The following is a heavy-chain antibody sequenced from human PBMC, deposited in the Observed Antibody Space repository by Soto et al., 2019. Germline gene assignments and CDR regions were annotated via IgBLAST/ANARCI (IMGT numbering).Heavy chain of an antibody. CDR1: GFTVSSNY. V-gene: IGHV3-53*01. CDR2: IYRGGST. D-gene: IGHD3-22*01. Sequence: GGSLRLSCAASGFTVSSNYMSWVRQAPGKGLEWVSVIYRGGSTYYADSVKGRFTISRDNSKNTLYLQMNSLRAEDTAVYYCARGVDDYYDSSGYYFFDYWGQGTLVTVSS. CDR3: ARGVDDYYDSSGYYFFDY. J-gene: IGHJ4*02.